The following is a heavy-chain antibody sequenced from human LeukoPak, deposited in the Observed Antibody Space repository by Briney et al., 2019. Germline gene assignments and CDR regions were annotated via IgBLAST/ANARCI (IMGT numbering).Heavy chain of an antibody. CDR1: GFAFSSYS. Sequence: GGSMRLSCAASGFAFSSYSMNWVRQAPGRGREWISYISSGGRTIYYADSVKGRFTISRDNGDNSLYLLLNSLRADDTAVYFCARESITGHRDFDYWGQGTLITVSS. J-gene: IGHJ4*02. D-gene: IGHD7-27*01. CDR3: ARESITGHRDFDY. CDR2: ISSGGRTI. V-gene: IGHV3-48*01.